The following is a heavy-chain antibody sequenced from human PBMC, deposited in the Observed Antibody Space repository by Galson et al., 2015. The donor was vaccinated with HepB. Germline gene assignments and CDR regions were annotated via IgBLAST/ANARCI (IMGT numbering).Heavy chain of an antibody. CDR2: ISAYNDNT. V-gene: IGHV1-18*01. D-gene: IGHD3-22*01. J-gene: IGHJ4*02. Sequence: SVKVSCKASGYNYTNYGISWVRQAPGQGLEWMGWISAYNDNTNYAQKLQGRITMTTDTSTSTAYMELRSLRSDDSAIYYCARVGRYYDTSGYPQFDYWGQGTLVTVSS. CDR3: ARVGRYYDTSGYPQFDY. CDR1: GYNYTNYG.